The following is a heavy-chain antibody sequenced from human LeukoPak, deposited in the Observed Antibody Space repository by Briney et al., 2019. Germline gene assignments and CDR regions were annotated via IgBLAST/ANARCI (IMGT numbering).Heavy chain of an antibody. D-gene: IGHD6-13*01. Sequence: ASVKVSCKASVYTFTTYGISWVRQAPGQGLEWMGWISAYSGHTNYAQKFQGRVTMTTDTSTSTAYMELGSLRSDETAVYYCARASVVAAGTRYFLHWGQGTLVTVSS. CDR3: ARASVVAAGTRYFLH. J-gene: IGHJ1*01. V-gene: IGHV1-18*01. CDR1: VYTFTTYG. CDR2: ISAYSGHT.